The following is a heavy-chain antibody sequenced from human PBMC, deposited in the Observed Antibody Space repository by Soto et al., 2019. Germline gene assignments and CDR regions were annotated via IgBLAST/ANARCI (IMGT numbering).Heavy chain of an antibody. CDR3: ATLYYYDSSGYREMAFDI. Sequence: GASVKVSCKVSGYTLTELSMHWVRQAPGKGLEWMGGFDPEDGETIYAQKFQGRATMTEDTSTDTAYMELSSLRSEDTAVYYCATLYYYDSSGYREMAFDIWGQGTMVTVSS. CDR2: FDPEDGET. CDR1: GYTLTELS. D-gene: IGHD3-22*01. J-gene: IGHJ3*02. V-gene: IGHV1-24*01.